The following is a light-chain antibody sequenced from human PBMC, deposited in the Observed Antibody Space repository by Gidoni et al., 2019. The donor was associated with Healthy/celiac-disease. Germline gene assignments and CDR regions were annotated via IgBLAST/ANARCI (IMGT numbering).Light chain of an antibody. Sequence: EIVMTQSPATLSVSPGERATLSCRASQSVNSNLAWYQQKPGQAPRLLIYGASTRATGIPARFSGSGSGTEFTLTISSLQSEDFAVYYCQQYNNWPSGYTFXXXTKLEIK. V-gene: IGKV3-15*01. CDR3: QQYNNWPSGYT. CDR2: GAS. J-gene: IGKJ2*01. CDR1: QSVNSN.